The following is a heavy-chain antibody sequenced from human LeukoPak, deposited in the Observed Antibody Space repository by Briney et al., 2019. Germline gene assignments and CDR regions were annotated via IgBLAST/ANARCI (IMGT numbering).Heavy chain of an antibody. J-gene: IGHJ4*02. CDR2: ISYDGSNK. D-gene: IGHD6-19*01. CDR1: GFTFSSYG. Sequence: GGSLRLSCAASGFTFSSYGMHWVRQAPGKGLEWVAVISYDGSNKYYADSVKGRFTISRDNSKNTLYLQMNSLRAEDTAAYYCAKHSSGWYYFDYWGQGTLVTVSS. V-gene: IGHV3-30*18. CDR3: AKHSSGWYYFDY.